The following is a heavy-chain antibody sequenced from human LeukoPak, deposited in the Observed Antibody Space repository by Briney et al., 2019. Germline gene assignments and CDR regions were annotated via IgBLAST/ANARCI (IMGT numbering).Heavy chain of an antibody. CDR3: AKDAKGGRYFDWLLTGSYFDY. CDR2: ISGSGGST. J-gene: IGHJ4*02. Sequence: GGSLRLSCAASGFSFSGYVMSWVRQAPGKGLEWVSAISGSGGSTYYADSVKGRFTISRDNSKNTLYLQMNSLRAEDTAVYYCAKDAKGGRYFDWLLTGSYFDYWGQGTLVTVSS. CDR1: GFSFSGYV. D-gene: IGHD3-9*01. V-gene: IGHV3-23*01.